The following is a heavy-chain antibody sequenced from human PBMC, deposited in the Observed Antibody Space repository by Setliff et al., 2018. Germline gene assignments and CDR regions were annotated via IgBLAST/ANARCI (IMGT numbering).Heavy chain of an antibody. J-gene: IGHJ4*02. CDR2: IYSDENT. D-gene: IGHD6-19*01. CDR1: GGSINEYY. Sequence: SETLSPTCSVSGGSINEYYWSWFRQPAGKGLEWIGRIYSDENTDYNPSLKSRVTMSADTSKNQFSLKLKSVTVADTAVYYCTRNFLGWLARFWGRGTLVTVSS. V-gene: IGHV4-4*07. CDR3: TRNFLGWLARF.